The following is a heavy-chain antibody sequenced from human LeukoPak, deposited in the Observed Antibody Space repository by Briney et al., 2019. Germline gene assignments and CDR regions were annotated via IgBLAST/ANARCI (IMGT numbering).Heavy chain of an antibody. Sequence: SETLSLTCTVSGDSIISSFWSWIRQPPGRGLEWIGYMYDSGSTNYNPSLKSRVTISIDTSKNQFSLKLISMTAADTAVYYCANIKVLGKKVGGVNNGDFTHWGKETRV. CDR1: GDSIISSF. D-gene: IGHD2-8*01. J-gene: IGHJ4*02. V-gene: IGHV4-59*08. CDR2: MYDSGST. CDR3: ANIKVLGKKVGGVNNGDFTH.